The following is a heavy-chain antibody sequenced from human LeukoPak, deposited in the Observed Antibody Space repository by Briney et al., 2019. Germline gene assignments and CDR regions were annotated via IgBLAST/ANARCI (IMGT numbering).Heavy chain of an antibody. Sequence: KASETLSLTSTVSGGSINKYHWSWIRQPPGKGLEWIGYIYYTGSTSYNPSLKSRVTISVDTSKNQFSLKVSSVTAADTALYYCARDPGDGYSVWYFDLWGRGTLVTVSS. D-gene: IGHD5-24*01. J-gene: IGHJ2*01. CDR3: ARDPGDGYSVWYFDL. CDR2: IYYTGST. CDR1: GGSINKYH. V-gene: IGHV4-59*01.